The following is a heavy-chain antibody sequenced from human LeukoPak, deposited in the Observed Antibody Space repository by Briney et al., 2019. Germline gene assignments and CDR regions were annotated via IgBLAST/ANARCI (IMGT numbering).Heavy chain of an antibody. V-gene: IGHV3-23*01. D-gene: IGHD6-13*01. CDR1: GFTFSSYG. J-gene: IGHJ6*03. CDR3: ARDQWGSSWYLSPDYYYYMDV. Sequence: GGSLRLSCAASGFTFSSYGMSWVRQAPGKGLEWVSAISGSGGSTYYADSVKGRFTISRDNAKNSLYLQMNSLRAEDTAVYYCARDQWGSSWYLSPDYYYYMDVWGKGTTVTVSS. CDR2: ISGSGGST.